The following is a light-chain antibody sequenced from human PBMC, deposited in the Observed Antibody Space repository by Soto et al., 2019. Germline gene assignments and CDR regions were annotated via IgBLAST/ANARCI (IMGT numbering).Light chain of an antibody. CDR1: SRDVGIYNY. Sequence: QSALTQPRSVSGSPGHSVTLSCTGTSRDVGIYNYVSWYQQRPGTSPKVMIYDVTKLPSGVPDRFSGSKSANTASLTISVLQADDEADYYCCSYAGNYTLLFGGGTKLTVL. J-gene: IGLJ2*01. V-gene: IGLV2-11*01. CDR3: CSYAGNYTLL. CDR2: DVT.